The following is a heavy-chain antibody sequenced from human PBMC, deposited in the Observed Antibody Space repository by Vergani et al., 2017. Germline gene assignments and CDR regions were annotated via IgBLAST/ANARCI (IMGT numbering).Heavy chain of an antibody. CDR1: GGSINPSSSF. CDR3: ARARGDNWYFDL. D-gene: IGHD3-16*01. V-gene: IGHV4-39*01. CDR2: INYVGRT. J-gene: IGHJ2*01. Sequence: QLQLQESGPGLLKPSETLSLICTVSGGSINPSSSFWGWIRQSPGKGLEWIGSINYVGRTYYIPSLQSLATVFVDTSKNQYSLNLTSVTAAASAVYYCARARGDNWYFDLWGRGTLVTVSS.